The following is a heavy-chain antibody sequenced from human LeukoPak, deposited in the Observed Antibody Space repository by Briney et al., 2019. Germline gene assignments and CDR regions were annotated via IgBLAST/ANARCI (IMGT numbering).Heavy chain of an antibody. CDR2: ISWNSGSI. CDR3: ARGDFAMRY. V-gene: IGHV3-9*01. J-gene: IGHJ1*01. Sequence: GGSLRLSCAASGFTFDDYAMHWVRQAPGKGLEWVSGISWNSGSIGYADSVKGRFTISRDNAKNSLYLQMNNLRVEDTAVYYCARGDFAMRYWGQGTLVTVSS. CDR1: GFTFDDYA. D-gene: IGHD3-3*01.